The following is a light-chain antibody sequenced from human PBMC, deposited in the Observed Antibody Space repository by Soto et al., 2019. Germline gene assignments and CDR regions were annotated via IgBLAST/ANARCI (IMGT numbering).Light chain of an antibody. CDR1: QSVFYSANNKNY. V-gene: IGKV4-1*01. CDR2: WAS. Sequence: DIVMTQSPDSLAVSLGERATINCTSSQSVFYSANNKNYLAWYQQKPRQPPKLLIYWASTRESGVPDRFSGSGSGTDFALTISSLKAGDVAVYYCQQYYSTLYTCGQGPKLEIQ. CDR3: QQYYSTLYT. J-gene: IGKJ2*01.